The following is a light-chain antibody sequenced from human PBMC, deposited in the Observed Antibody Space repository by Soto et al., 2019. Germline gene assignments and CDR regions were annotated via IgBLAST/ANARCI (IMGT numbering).Light chain of an antibody. V-gene: IGKV3-20*01. J-gene: IGKJ1*01. CDR2: GVS. CDR1: QSLSSSY. Sequence: IVLTQSPGTLSLTQGERATLSCRASQSLSSSYLAWYQQKPGQAPRLLMYGVSYRATGIPDRFSGGGSGTHFTLTISSLQPEDFATYYCQQSYSTPRTFGQGTKVDI. CDR3: QQSYSTPRT.